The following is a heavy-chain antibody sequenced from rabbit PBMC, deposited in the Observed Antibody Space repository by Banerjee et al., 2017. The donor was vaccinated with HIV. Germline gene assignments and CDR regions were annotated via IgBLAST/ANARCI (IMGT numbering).Heavy chain of an antibody. J-gene: IGHJ6*01. CDR1: GFSFSSTYF. CDR2: IYTDNGDT. Sequence: QSLEESGGDLVQPGASLTLTCTASGFSFSSTYFMCWVRQAPGKGLEWIACIYTDNGDTYYASWAKGRFTISKTSSTSVTLQMTSLTAADTATYFCARDPTHGSSDYDLWGQGTLVTVS. V-gene: IGHV1S40*01. D-gene: IGHD8-1*01. CDR3: ARDPTHGSSDYDL.